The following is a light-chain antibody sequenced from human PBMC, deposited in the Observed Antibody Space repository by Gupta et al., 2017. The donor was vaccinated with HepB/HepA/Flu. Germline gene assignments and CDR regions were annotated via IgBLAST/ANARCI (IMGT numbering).Light chain of an antibody. J-gene: IGLJ3*02. V-gene: IGLV1-47*01. CDR2: RNT. CDR1: SSNIGSNY. CDR3: AAWDDSLSGRV. Sequence: QSVLTQPPSASGTPGQSVTIPCSGSSSNIGSNYVYWYQQLPGTAPKLLIYRNTQRPSGVPDRFSGSKSGTSASLAISGLRSEDEADYYCAAWDDSLSGRVFGGGTKLTVL.